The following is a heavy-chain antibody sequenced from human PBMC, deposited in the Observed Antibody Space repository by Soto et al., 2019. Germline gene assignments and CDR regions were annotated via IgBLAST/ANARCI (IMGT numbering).Heavy chain of an antibody. CDR2: IDPSDSYT. CDR3: ATLGYDSSGYLERYYYGMDV. V-gene: IGHV5-10-1*01. D-gene: IGHD3-22*01. J-gene: IGHJ6*02. Sequence: GESLKISCKGSGYSFTSYWISWVRQMPGKGLEWMGRIDPSDSYTNYSPSFQGHVTISADKSISTAYLQWSSLKASDTAMYYCATLGYDSSGYLERYYYGMDVWGQGTTVTVSS. CDR1: GYSFTSYW.